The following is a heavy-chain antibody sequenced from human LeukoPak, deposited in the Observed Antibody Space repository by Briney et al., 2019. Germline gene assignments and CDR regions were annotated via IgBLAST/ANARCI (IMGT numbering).Heavy chain of an antibody. D-gene: IGHD3-10*01. V-gene: IGHV5-51*01. CDR1: GYIFTSYW. CDR2: IYLGDSDT. Sequence: GESLKISCKGSGYIFTSYWIGWVRQVPGKGVEWMGIIYLGDSDTTYSPSFQGQVTISADKSNTTAYLQWSSLKASDTAMYYCVKGVSGTYFGMDVWGQGTSVTVSS. CDR3: VKGVSGTYFGMDV. J-gene: IGHJ6*02.